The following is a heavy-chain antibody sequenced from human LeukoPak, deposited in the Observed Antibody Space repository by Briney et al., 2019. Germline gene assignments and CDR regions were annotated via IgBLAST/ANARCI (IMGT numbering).Heavy chain of an antibody. CDR3: ARKELEGSWFDP. D-gene: IGHD3-3*01. CDR2: ISDSGHTK. Sequence: TGGSLRLSCAASGFTLSPYAMNWVRQAPGKGLEWIAFISDSGHTKYNAASVKVRFTISRDNAKNSVFLQMNSLRDEETAVYYCARKELEGSWFDPWGQGTLVTVTS. V-gene: IGHV3-48*02. J-gene: IGHJ5*02. CDR1: GFTLSPYA.